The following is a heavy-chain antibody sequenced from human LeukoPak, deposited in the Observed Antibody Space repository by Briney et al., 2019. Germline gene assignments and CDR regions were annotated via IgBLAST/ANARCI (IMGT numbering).Heavy chain of an antibody. D-gene: IGHD3-10*01. V-gene: IGHV4-4*07. CDR3: AREGTSGGLNWLDP. J-gene: IGHJ5*02. Sequence: SETLSLTCTVSGGSISSYYWSWIRQPAGKGLEWIGRIYTSGSTNYNPSLKSRVTMSVDTSKNQFPLRLSSVNAADTAVYFCAREGTSGGLNWLDPWGQGTLVTVSP. CDR2: IYTSGST. CDR1: GGSISSYY.